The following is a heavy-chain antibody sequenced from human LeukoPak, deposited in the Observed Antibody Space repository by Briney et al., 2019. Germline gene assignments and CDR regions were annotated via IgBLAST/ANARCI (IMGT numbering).Heavy chain of an antibody. J-gene: IGHJ4*02. CDR3: ARDLFSCYDHVWGSYRYYCDY. CDR1: GYTFTSYG. Sequence: ASVKLSCKASGYTFTSYGISWVRQAPGHGLEWMGWISAYNGNTNYAQKLQGRVTMTTDTSTSPGYMELISLRSDDKAVYYCARDLFSCYDHVWGSYRYYCDYWGQGSMVTVSS. D-gene: IGHD3-16*02. V-gene: IGHV1-18*01. CDR2: ISAYNGNT.